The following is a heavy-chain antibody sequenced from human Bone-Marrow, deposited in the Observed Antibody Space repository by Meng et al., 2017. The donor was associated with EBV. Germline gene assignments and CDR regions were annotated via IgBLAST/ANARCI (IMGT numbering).Heavy chain of an antibody. D-gene: IGHD3-16*01. CDR3: ASSTPGGRPDY. CDR1: GFTFTNYG. Sequence: QVQLVESGGGVVQPGRSLRLSCAASGFTFTNYGMHWVRQAPGKGLEWVALIWYDGSNEFYADSVKGRLTISRDNSKNTLYLQMNNLRAEDTALYYCASSTPGGRPDYWGQGTLVTVSS. V-gene: IGHV3-33*01. CDR2: IWYDGSNE. J-gene: IGHJ4*02.